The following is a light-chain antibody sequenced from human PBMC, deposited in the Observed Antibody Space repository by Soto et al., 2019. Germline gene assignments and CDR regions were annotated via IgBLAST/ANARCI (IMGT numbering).Light chain of an antibody. CDR2: AAS. Sequence: DIQMTQSPSSLSASVGDRVTITCRASQSISNYLNWYRQRPGKAPKLLIYAASSLQSGVPSRFSGSGSGTDFTLTISSLQPEDFATYYCQQSYSTPRTFGGGTKVEIK. CDR1: QSISNY. V-gene: IGKV1-39*01. CDR3: QQSYSTPRT. J-gene: IGKJ4*01.